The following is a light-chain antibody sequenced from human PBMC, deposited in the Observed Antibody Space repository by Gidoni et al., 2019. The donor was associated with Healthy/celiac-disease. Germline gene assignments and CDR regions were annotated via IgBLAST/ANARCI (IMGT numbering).Light chain of an antibody. V-gene: IGLV3-1*01. CDR3: QAWDSRRYV. J-gene: IGLJ1*01. CDR1: KLGDKY. CDR2: QDS. Sequence: SYELPQPPSVSVSPGQTASITCSGDKLGDKYACWYQQKPGQPPVLVIYQDSKRPSGIPERFSGSNSGNTATLTISGTQAMDEADYYCQAWDSRRYVFGTGTKVTVL.